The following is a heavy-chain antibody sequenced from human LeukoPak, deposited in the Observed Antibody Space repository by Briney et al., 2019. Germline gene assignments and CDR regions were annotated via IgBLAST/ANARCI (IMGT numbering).Heavy chain of an antibody. D-gene: IGHD2-15*01. V-gene: IGHV1-8*01. CDR1: GYTFTSYD. CDR2: MNPTSGNT. J-gene: IGHJ4*02. Sequence: ASVKVSCKASGYTFTSYDINWVRQATGQGLEWMGWMNPTSGNTGYAQKFQGRVTMTRNTSISTAYMELSSLRSEDTAVYYCARVLYCSGGSCYGRSGYSVYYFGYWGQGTLVTVSS. CDR3: ARVLYCSGGSCYGRSGYSVYYFGY.